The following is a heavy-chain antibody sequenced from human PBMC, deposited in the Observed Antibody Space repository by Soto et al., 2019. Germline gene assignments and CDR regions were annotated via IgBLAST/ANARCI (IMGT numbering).Heavy chain of an antibody. CDR3: ARDRGPPRHIYYGMDV. D-gene: IGHD3-10*01. CDR2: ISSSSSTI. V-gene: IGHV3-48*01. Sequence: GGSLRLSCAASGFTFSSYSMNWVRQAPGKGLEWVSYISSSSSTIYYADSVKGRFTISRDNAKNSLYLQMNSLRAEDTAVYYCARDRGPPRHIYYGMDVWGQGTTVTVSS. J-gene: IGHJ6*02. CDR1: GFTFSSYS.